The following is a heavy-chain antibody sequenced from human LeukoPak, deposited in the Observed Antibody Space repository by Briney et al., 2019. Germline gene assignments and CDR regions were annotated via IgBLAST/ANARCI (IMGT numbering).Heavy chain of an antibody. CDR3: AKGLGYCGRPACYEDY. Sequence: PGGSLRLSCAASGFTVSTYAMNWVRQAPGKGLEWVSVVTDNGVSTYYAGSVKGRFTISRDNSKNTLYLQMNSLRVEDTAVYYCAKGLGYCGRPACYEDYWGQGTLVTVSS. V-gene: IGHV3-23*01. CDR2: VTDNGVST. D-gene: IGHD2-15*01. J-gene: IGHJ4*02. CDR1: GFTVSTYA.